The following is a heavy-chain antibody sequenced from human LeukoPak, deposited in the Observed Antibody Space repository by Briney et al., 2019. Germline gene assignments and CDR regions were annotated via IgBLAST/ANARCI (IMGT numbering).Heavy chain of an antibody. CDR2: ISGSGGST. Sequence: PGGSLRLSCAAPGFTFSSYAMSWVRQAPGKGLEWVSGISGSGGSTYYADSVKGRFTISRDNSKNTLYLQMNSLRAEDTAVYYCGIESGSYYGSIYWGQGILVIVSS. V-gene: IGHV3-23*01. J-gene: IGHJ4*02. CDR3: GIESGSYYGSIY. CDR1: GFTFSSYA. D-gene: IGHD1-26*01.